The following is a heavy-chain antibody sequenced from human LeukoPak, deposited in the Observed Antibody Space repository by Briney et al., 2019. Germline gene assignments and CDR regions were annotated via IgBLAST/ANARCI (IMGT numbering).Heavy chain of an antibody. CDR1: GFTFSSSA. Sequence: GGSLRLSCAASGFTFSSSAMSWVRQAPGKGLEWVSSISGSGSGGSTYYADSVKGRFTISRDNSKNTLYLQMNSLRAEDTAVYYCARQWLGPYYYYMDVWGKGTTVTIS. CDR3: ARQWLGPYYYYMDV. J-gene: IGHJ6*03. V-gene: IGHV3-23*01. D-gene: IGHD6-19*01. CDR2: ISGSGSGGST.